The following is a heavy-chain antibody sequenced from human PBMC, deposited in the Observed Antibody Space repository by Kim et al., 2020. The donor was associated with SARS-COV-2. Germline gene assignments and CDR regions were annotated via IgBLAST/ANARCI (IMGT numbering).Heavy chain of an antibody. CDR2: ISSDNTYT. CDR3: ARRGVRGNSDHFDY. Sequence: GGSLRLSCAASGFTFSAYYMSWIRQAPGKGLEWVSYISSDNTYTDYADSVKGRFTIFRDNAENSLYLQMNSLRAEDTAVYYCARRGVRGNSDHFDYWGQGTLVTVSS. J-gene: IGHJ4*02. CDR1: GFTFSAYY. D-gene: IGHD3-10*01. V-gene: IGHV3-11*03.